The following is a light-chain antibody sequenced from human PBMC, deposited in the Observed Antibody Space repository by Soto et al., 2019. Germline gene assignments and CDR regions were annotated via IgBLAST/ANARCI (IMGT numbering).Light chain of an antibody. CDR3: QQYNNWPIT. V-gene: IGKV3-15*01. CDR1: QSVSSN. CDR2: GAS. J-gene: IGKJ5*01. Sequence: EIVMTQSPATLSVSPGERATLSCRASQSVSSNLAWYLQKPGQAPRLLIYGASTGATGIPARFSGSGSGTEFTLTISSLQSADFAVYYCQQYNNWPITFGQGTRLEIK.